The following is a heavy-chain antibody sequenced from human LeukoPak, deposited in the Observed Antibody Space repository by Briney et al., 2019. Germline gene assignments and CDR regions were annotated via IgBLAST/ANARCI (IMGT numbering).Heavy chain of an antibody. D-gene: IGHD2-2*01. V-gene: IGHV3-30*18. J-gene: IGHJ6*02. CDR2: ISYDGNTK. CDR1: GFTFGSYG. Sequence: PGGSLRLSCAASGFTFGSYGMHWVRQAPGKGLEGVAFISYDGNTKYYSGSAKGRFTISRDNSKNTLYLQMNSLRPEDTAVYYCANGDPGPADHPMNDYYYSLDVWGQGTTVIVSS. CDR3: ANGDPGPADHPMNDYYYSLDV.